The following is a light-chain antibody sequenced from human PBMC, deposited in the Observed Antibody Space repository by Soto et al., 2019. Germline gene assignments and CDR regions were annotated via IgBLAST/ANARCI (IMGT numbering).Light chain of an antibody. Sequence: AIQLTQSPSSLSASVGDRVAVTCRASRAIRSALAWYQQRPGKPPKLLIYDASTLESGVPARFSGSGSGSDFTLSISSLQPEDFATYYCQQFNSSPLTFGQGTRVEI. V-gene: IGKV1-13*02. J-gene: IGKJ1*01. CDR3: QQFNSSPLT. CDR2: DAS. CDR1: RAIRSA.